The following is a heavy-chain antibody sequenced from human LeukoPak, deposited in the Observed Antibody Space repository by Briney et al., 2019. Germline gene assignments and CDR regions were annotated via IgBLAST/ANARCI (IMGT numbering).Heavy chain of an antibody. CDR3: VRDGDDYNFDY. D-gene: IGHD5-24*01. J-gene: IGHJ4*02. CDR2: IWYDGSNN. V-gene: IGHV3-33*01. CDR1: GFTFSTYG. Sequence: GGSLRLSCAASGFTFSTYGMHWVRQAPGKGLEWVAVIWYDGSNNYYADSVKGRFTISRDNAKNTLYLQMYSLRAEDTAAYYCVRDGDDYNFDYWGQGSLVTVSS.